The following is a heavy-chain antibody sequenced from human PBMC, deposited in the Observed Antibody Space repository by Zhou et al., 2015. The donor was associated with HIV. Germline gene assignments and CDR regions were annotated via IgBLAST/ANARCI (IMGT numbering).Heavy chain of an antibody. CDR2: IIPIFGTA. Sequence: QVQLVQSGAEVKKPGSSVKVSCKASGGTFSSYAISWVRQAPGQGLEWMGGIIPIFGTANYAQKFQGRVTITADESTSTAYMELSSLRSEDTAVYYCATPLQELLVGSFDIVGPRDKWYTVSS. D-gene: IGHD1-26*01. V-gene: IGHV1-69*12. J-gene: IGHJ3*02. CDR3: ATPLQELLVGSFDI. CDR1: GGTFSSYA.